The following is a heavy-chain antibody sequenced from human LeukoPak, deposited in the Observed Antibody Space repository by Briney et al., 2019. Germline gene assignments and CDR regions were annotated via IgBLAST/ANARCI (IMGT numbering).Heavy chain of an antibody. CDR3: ARMPDILTGLDS. Sequence: PGGSLRLSCAASGFTFSSYSMNWVRQPPGKGLEWIAYIYYSGSTNYNPSLKSRVTMSVDTTKNQFSLRLASVTTADTAVYFCARMPDILTGLDSWGQGTLVTVSS. V-gene: IGHV4-59*01. CDR2: IYYSGST. D-gene: IGHD3-9*01. J-gene: IGHJ5*02. CDR1: GFTFSSYS.